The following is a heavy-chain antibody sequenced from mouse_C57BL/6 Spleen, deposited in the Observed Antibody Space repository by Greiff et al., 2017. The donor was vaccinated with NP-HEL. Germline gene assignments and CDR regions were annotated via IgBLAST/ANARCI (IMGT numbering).Heavy chain of an antibody. Sequence: EVQLQQSGPELVKPGASVKISCKASGYSFTGYYMNWVKQSPEKSLEWIGEINPSTGGTTYNQKFKAKATLTVDKSSSTAYMQLKSLTSEDSAVYYCAGLGGYYYAMDYWGQGTSVTVSS. V-gene: IGHV1-42*01. D-gene: IGHD2-2*01. CDR2: INPSTGGT. J-gene: IGHJ4*01. CDR3: AGLGGYYYAMDY. CDR1: GYSFTGYY.